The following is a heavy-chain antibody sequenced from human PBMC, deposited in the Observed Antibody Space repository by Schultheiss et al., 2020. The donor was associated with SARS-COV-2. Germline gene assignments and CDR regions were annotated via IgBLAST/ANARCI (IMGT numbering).Heavy chain of an antibody. CDR1: GFTFSSYS. Sequence: GGSLRLSCAASGFTFSSYSMNWVRQAPGKGLEWVSSISSSSSYIYYADSVKGRFTISRDNAKNSLYLQMNSLRAEDTAVYYCARVDYDSSSSGAYYYYYYMDVWGKGTTVTVSS. J-gene: IGHJ6*03. CDR3: ARVDYDSSSSGAYYYYYYMDV. D-gene: IGHD6-6*01. V-gene: IGHV3-21*01. CDR2: ISSSSSYI.